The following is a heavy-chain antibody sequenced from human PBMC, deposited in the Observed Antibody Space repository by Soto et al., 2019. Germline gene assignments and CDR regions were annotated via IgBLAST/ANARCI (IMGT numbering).Heavy chain of an antibody. CDR1: GGTFSSYA. V-gene: IGHV1-69*13. CDR2: IILIFGTA. D-gene: IGHD2-15*01. CDR3: ASQVLSGAPSGGNPFDS. Sequence: ASVKVSCKASGGTFSSYAISWVRQAPGQGLEWMGGIILIFGTANYAQKFQGRVTITADASTSTAYMELSSLRSEDTAVYYCASQVLSGAPSGGNPFDSWVQGTMVIVSS. J-gene: IGHJ5*01.